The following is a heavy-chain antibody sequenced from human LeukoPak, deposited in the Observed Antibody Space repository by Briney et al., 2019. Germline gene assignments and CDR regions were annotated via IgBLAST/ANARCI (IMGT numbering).Heavy chain of an antibody. Sequence: PGGSLRLSCAASGLTFSSYWMSWVRQAPGKGLEWVANIKQDGSEKYYVDSVKGRFTISRDNAKTSLDLQMNSLRAEDTAVYYCARERLNYYDSSGPFDYWGQGTLVTVSS. D-gene: IGHD3-22*01. CDR3: ARERLNYYDSSGPFDY. CDR2: IKQDGSEK. J-gene: IGHJ4*02. V-gene: IGHV3-7*01. CDR1: GLTFSSYW.